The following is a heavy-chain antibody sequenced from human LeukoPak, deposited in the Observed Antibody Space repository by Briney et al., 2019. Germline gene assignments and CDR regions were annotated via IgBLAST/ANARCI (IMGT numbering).Heavy chain of an antibody. J-gene: IGHJ4*02. D-gene: IGHD1-1*01. CDR1: GYNFIEFF. V-gene: IGHV1-2*02. CDR3: ARESRQATGSRAFTFDY. Sequence: ASVKVSCKVSGYNFIEFFIHWVRPAPGQGPEWMGWINPNSGGTSYAQKFQDRVTMTRDTSINTAYLELSMLKFDDTAMYYCARESRQATGSRAFTFDYWGQETLVSVSS. CDR2: INPNSGGT.